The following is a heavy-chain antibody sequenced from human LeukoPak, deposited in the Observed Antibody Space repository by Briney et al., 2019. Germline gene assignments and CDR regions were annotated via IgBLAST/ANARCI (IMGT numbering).Heavy chain of an antibody. V-gene: IGHV3-66*01. CDR3: ARSFYDILIGYYQYFDY. CDR2: IYRDGSS. Sequence: GGSLRLSCAASGFTFSSYEMNWVRQAPGKGLEWVSVIYRDGSSYYAESVRGRFTISRDNSKNTLYIQMNSLRAEDTAVYYCARSFYDILIGYYQYFDYWGQETLVTVSS. J-gene: IGHJ4*02. CDR1: GFTFSSYE. D-gene: IGHD3-9*01.